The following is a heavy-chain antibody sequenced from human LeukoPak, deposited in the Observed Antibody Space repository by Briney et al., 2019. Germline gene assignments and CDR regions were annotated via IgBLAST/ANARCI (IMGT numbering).Heavy chain of an antibody. CDR1: GYTFTSYG. J-gene: IGHJ4*02. D-gene: IGHD6-13*01. CDR3: ARKKGYSSSWSEYYFDY. V-gene: IGHV1-18*01. Sequence: ASVKVSCKASGYTFTSYGISWVRQAPGQGLEWMGWISAYNGNTNYAQKLQGRVTITRDTSASTAYMELSSLRSEDTAAYYCARKKGYSSSWSEYYFDYWGQGTLVTVSS. CDR2: ISAYNGNT.